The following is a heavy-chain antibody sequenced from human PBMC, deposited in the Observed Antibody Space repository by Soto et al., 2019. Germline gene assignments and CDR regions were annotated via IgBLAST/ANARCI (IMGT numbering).Heavy chain of an antibody. J-gene: IGHJ4*02. D-gene: IGHD1-26*01. CDR1: GGTFSSYT. Sequence: QVQLVQSGAEVKKPGSSVKVSCKASGGTFSSYTISWVRQAPGQGLEWMGRIIPILGIANYAQKFQGRVTMTADKATSTAYMELSSLRSEDTAVYYCARDLGGSSGYWGQGTLVTVSS. V-gene: IGHV1-69*08. CDR3: ARDLGGSSGY. CDR2: IIPILGIA.